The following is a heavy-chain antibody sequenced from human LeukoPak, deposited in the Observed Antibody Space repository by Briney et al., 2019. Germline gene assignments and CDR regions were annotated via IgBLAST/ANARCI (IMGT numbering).Heavy chain of an antibody. CDR3: ARDLSGITGYTYGRGIDY. D-gene: IGHD5-18*01. J-gene: IGHJ4*02. Sequence: GGSLRLSCAASGFSFRSYGMHWVRQAPGKGLEWVAFIRYDGSNKYYAESVKGRFTISRDNSKNTLYLQMNSLRAEDTAVYYCARDLSGITGYTYGRGIDYWGQGTLVTVSS. CDR2: IRYDGSNK. V-gene: IGHV3-30*02. CDR1: GFSFRSYG.